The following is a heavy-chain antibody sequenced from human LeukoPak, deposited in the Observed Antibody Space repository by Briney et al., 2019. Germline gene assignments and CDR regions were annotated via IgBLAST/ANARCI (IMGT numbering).Heavy chain of an antibody. Sequence: GASVKVSCKASGYTFTGYYMHWVRQAPGQGLEWMGWISPKSGETSYSQQFQGRVTMTRDTSSSTAYMDLTWLRSDDMAVFYCARGRKITIFGGIGGAFDIWGQGTVVTVSS. CDR2: ISPKSGET. V-gene: IGHV1-2*02. J-gene: IGHJ3*02. CDR1: GYTFTGYY. CDR3: ARGRKITIFGGIGGAFDI. D-gene: IGHD3-3*01.